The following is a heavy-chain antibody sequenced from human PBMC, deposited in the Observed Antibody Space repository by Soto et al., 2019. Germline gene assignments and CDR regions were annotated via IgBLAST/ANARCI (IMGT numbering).Heavy chain of an antibody. V-gene: IGHV5-51*01. CDR1: GYSFISSW. D-gene: IGHD6-13*01. CDR2: IYPGDSDT. J-gene: IGHJ4*02. CDR3: ARMMAASGTAFDY. Sequence: PGESLKISCQASGYSFISSWIGWVRQRPGKGLEWMGIIYPGDSDTGYSPSFQGQVTISADKSTSTAYLQWSSLKASDTATYYCARMMAASGTAFDYWGQGALVTVSS.